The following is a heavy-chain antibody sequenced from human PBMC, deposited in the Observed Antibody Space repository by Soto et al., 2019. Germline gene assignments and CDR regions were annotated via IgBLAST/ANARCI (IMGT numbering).Heavy chain of an antibody. CDR3: ARWDDYGASDQYHFDH. J-gene: IGHJ4*02. CDR2: YDLEKGET. Sequence: GASVKVSCKVSGYSLTELSIHWVRQAPGEGLEWMGGYDLEKGETIYAQKFQGRVTMTEDSPADTPYMQLRSLRPDDAALYYCARWDDYGASDQYHFDHWGQGTLVTVSS. D-gene: IGHD4-17*01. CDR1: GYSLTELS. V-gene: IGHV1-24*01.